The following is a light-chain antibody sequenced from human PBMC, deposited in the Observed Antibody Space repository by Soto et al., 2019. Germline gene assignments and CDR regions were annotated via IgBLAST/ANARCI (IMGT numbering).Light chain of an antibody. CDR3: AAWDETRNGLV. CDR2: RAS. J-gene: IGLJ2*01. V-gene: IGLV1-47*01. Sequence: QSVLTQPPSASGTPGQRVTISCSGSSSNIGSNYVYWYQQVPGTAPRLLMYRASQRPSGVPDRFSGSKSGTSASLAISGLRSEDEDDYYCAAWDETRNGLVFGGGTKLTVL. CDR1: SSNIGSNY.